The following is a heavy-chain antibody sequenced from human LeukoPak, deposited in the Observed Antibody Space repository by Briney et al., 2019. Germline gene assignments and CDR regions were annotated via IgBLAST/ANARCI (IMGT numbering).Heavy chain of an antibody. V-gene: IGHV3-23*01. J-gene: IGHJ3*02. CDR1: GFTFSSYS. D-gene: IGHD3-22*01. CDR2: ISGSGGST. CDR3: AKAYDSSGYPFDAFDI. Sequence: GGSLRLSCAASGFTFSSYSMNWVRQAPGKGLEWVSAISGSGGSTYYADSVKGRFTISRDNSKNTLYLQMNSLRAEDTAVYYCAKAYDSSGYPFDAFDIWGQGTMVTVSS.